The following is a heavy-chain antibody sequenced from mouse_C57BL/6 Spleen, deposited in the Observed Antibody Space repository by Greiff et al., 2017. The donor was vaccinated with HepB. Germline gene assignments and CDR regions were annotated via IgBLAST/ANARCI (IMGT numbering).Heavy chain of an antibody. J-gene: IGHJ2*01. CDR1: GYTFTSYW. Sequence: QVQLQQPGAELVMPGASVKLSCKASGYTFTSYWMHWVKQRPGQGLEWIGEIDPSDSYTNYNQKFKGKSTLTVDKSSSTAYMQLSSLTSEDSAVYYCARGELGPFFDYWGQGTTLTVSS. CDR2: IDPSDSYT. D-gene: IGHD4-1*01. CDR3: ARGELGPFFDY. V-gene: IGHV1-69*01.